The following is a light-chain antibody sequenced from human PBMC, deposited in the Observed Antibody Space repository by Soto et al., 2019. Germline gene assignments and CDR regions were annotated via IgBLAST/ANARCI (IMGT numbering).Light chain of an antibody. CDR3: QQTYSMPVT. V-gene: IGKV1-39*01. CDR2: AAS. CDR1: QSISSF. Sequence: IQMTQSPSSLSASVGDRVTITCRASQSISSFLNWYQQRPGTAPKLLIYAASNLESGVPSRFSGRGSATDFTLTISSLQPEDFATYFCQQTYSMPVTFGQGTKLEMK. J-gene: IGKJ2*01.